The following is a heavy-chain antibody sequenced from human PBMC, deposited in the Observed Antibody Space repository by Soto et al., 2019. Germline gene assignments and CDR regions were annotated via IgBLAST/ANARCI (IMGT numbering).Heavy chain of an antibody. V-gene: IGHV1-69*13. CDR3: ALRKLVEMATMLEALDI. J-gene: IGHJ3*02. CDR2: IIPIFGTA. D-gene: IGHD5-12*01. Sequence: VASVKVSCKASGGTFSSYAISWVRQAPGQGLEWMGGIIPIFGTANYAQKFQGRVTITADESTSTAYMELSSLRSEDTAVYYCALRKLVEMATMLEALDIWGQGTMVTVSS. CDR1: GGTFSSYA.